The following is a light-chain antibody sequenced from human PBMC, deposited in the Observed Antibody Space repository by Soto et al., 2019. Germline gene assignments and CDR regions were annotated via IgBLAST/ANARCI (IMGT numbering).Light chain of an antibody. CDR1: QSISSY. CDR2: AAS. V-gene: IGKV1-39*01. J-gene: IGKJ1*01. Sequence: DIQMTQSPSSLSASVGDRVTITCRASQSISSYLNWYQQKPGKAPKLLIYAASSLQSGVPSRFSGSGSGTDFTLTISTLQPEDFATYYCQQSYSTPKTFGQGTTVAIK. CDR3: QQSYSTPKT.